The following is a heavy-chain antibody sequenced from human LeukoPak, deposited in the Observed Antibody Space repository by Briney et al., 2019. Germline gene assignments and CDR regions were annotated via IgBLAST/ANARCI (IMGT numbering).Heavy chain of an antibody. D-gene: IGHD5-12*01. CDR3: ARGLAVATMASWFDP. CDR2: IIPIFGTA. Sequence: SVKVSCKASGGTFSSYAISWVRQAPGQGLEWMGGIIPIFGTANYAQKFRGRVTITADESTSTAYMELSSLRSEDTAVYYCARGLAVATMASWFDPWGQGTLVTVSS. J-gene: IGHJ5*02. CDR1: GGTFSSYA. V-gene: IGHV1-69*01.